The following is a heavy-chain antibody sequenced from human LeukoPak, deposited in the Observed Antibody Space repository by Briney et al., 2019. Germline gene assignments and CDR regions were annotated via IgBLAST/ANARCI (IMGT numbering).Heavy chain of an antibody. D-gene: IGHD3-16*02. CDR3: AREDVWGNNRPKGHFDY. CDR2: IYYSGST. J-gene: IGHJ4*02. CDR1: GGSISSYY. V-gene: IGHV4-59*01. Sequence: SETLSLTCTVSGGSISSYYWSWIRQPPGKGLEWIGYIYYSGSTNYNPSLKSRVTISVDTSKNQFSLKLSSVTAADTAVYYCAREDVWGNNRPKGHFDYWGQGTLVTVSS.